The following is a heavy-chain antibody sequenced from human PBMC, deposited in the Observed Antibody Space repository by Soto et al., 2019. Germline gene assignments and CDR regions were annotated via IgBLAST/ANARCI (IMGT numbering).Heavy chain of an antibody. V-gene: IGHV3-30*18. D-gene: IGHD2-2*01. J-gene: IGHJ6*03. CDR1: GFTFSSFG. CDR2: ISYDGSNR. Sequence: QVQVVEAGGGVVQPGRSVRLSCAASGFTFSSFGMHWGRQAPGKGLEWVAIISYDGSNRYYGDSVKGRITISRYNSKNTVYLEMNSLRVEDTAVYYCAKGGVPAGMPGYYYMEVWGKGIAVNISS. CDR3: AKGGVPAGMPGYYYMEV.